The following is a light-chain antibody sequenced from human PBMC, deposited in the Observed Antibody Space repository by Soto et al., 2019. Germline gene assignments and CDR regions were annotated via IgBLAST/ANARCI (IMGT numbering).Light chain of an antibody. Sequence: QAVVTQPASVSGSPGQSITISCTGTSSDVGGYNYVSWYQQHPGKAPKVMIYDVSNRPSGVSNRFSGSKSGNTASLTISGLQAEDEADYYCSSYTSLTSVVFGGGTKVTVL. J-gene: IGLJ2*01. CDR1: SSDVGGYNY. CDR2: DVS. V-gene: IGLV2-14*03. CDR3: SSYTSLTSVV.